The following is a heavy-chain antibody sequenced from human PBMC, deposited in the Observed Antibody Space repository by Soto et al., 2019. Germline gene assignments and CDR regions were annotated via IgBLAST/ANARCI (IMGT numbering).Heavy chain of an antibody. CDR2: IWYDGSNK. J-gene: IGHJ4*02. V-gene: IGHV3-33*01. D-gene: IGHD3-22*01. CDR1: GCTLTSYG. Sequence: PLRDSCAAAGCTLTSYGVHRVRQDPGKGLEWVAVIWYDGSNKYYADSVKGRFTISRDNSKNTLYLQMNSLRAEDTAVYYCARDIYDRSGYYSAVDYRGQRTLVTVPS. CDR3: ARDIYDRSGYYSAVDY.